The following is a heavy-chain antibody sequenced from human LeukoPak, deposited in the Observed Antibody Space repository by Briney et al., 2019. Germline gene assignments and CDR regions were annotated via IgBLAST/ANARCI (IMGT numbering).Heavy chain of an antibody. CDR3: ARLPFASSTPFYY. CDR2: IYPGDSDT. Sequence: GESLKISCKGSGYSFTTYWIGWVRQMPGKGLEWMGIIYPGDSDTRYSPSFQGQVTISVDKSSSTAYLQWSSLKASDTAMYYCARLPFASSTPFYYWGQGTLVTVSS. J-gene: IGHJ4*02. CDR1: GYSFTTYW. D-gene: IGHD3-10*01. V-gene: IGHV5-51*01.